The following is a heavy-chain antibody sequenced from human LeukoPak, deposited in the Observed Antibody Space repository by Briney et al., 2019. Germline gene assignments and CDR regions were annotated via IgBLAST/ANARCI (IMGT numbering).Heavy chain of an antibody. V-gene: IGHV3-7*01. CDR2: IKQDGNEK. J-gene: IGHJ4*02. Sequence: GGSLRLSCAASGLTFTDYWMSWVRQAPGKGLEWVANIKQDGNEKNYVGSVRGRFSISRDNAKNSVYLQMNNLRAEDTGVYYCASRDALGYWGQGTLVTVSS. CDR1: GLTFTDYW. CDR3: ASRDALGY.